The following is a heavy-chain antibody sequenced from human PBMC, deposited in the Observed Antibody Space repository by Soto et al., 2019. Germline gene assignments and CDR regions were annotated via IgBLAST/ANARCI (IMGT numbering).Heavy chain of an antibody. V-gene: IGHV4-34*01. Sequence: PSETLSLTCAVYGGSFGGYYWSWIRQPPGKGLEWIGEINHSGSTNYTPSLKSRVTISVDTSKNQFALKLSSVTAADTAVYYCARGEDDYGDYALVYWGQGTLVTVSS. D-gene: IGHD4-17*01. CDR1: GGSFGGYY. CDR2: INHSGST. CDR3: ARGEDDYGDYALVY. J-gene: IGHJ4*02.